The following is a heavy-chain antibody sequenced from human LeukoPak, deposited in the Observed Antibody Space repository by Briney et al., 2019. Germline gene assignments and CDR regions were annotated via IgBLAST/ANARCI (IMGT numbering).Heavy chain of an antibody. D-gene: IGHD3-3*02. V-gene: IGHV3-7*03. Sequence: GGSLRLSCAASGFTFTNHWMSWVRQAPGKGLEWVANIKEDGSEKYYVDSVKGRFTVSRDNVKNSLFLQMNSLRVDDTAVYYCAKSGSSVFWSWGQGTLVTVSS. J-gene: IGHJ5*02. CDR2: IKEDGSEK. CDR1: GFTFTNHW. CDR3: AKSGSSVFWS.